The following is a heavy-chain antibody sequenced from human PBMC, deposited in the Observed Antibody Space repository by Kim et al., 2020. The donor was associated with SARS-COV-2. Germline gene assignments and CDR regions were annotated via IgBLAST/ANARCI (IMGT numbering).Heavy chain of an antibody. J-gene: IGHJ4*02. Sequence: GGSLRLSCAASGFSINTYGITWVRQAPGKGLEWVSAISGSGPNTYYADSVKGRFTISRDSSKNTVYLQMNSLRAEDTAVYYCAKDGTTGNNNYLDFWGQGTLVTVSS. D-gene: IGHD1-1*01. CDR2: ISGSGPNT. CDR3: AKDGTTGNNNYLDF. CDR1: GFSINTYG. V-gene: IGHV3-23*01.